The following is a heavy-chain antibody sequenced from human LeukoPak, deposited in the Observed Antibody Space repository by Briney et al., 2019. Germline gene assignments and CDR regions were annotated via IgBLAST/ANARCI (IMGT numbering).Heavy chain of an antibody. CDR1: GFTFSSYA. Sequence: GGSLRLSCAASGFTFSSYAMHWVRQAPGKGLEWVSAISGSGGSTYYADSVKGRFTISRDNSKNTLYLQMNSLRAEDTAVYYCAKGGYSIAAYYYYYMDVWGKGTTVTVSS. J-gene: IGHJ6*03. D-gene: IGHD6-25*01. CDR3: AKGGYSIAAYYYYYMDV. CDR2: ISGSGGST. V-gene: IGHV3-23*01.